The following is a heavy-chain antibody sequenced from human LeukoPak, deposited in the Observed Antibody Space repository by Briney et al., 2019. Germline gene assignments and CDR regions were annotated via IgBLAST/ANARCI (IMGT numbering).Heavy chain of an antibody. CDR1: GGSIGSGGYS. CDR3: AREEGATTQQLDY. D-gene: IGHD1-26*01. CDR2: IYHSGST. J-gene: IGHJ4*02. V-gene: IGHV4-30-2*01. Sequence: SQTLSLTCAVSGGSIGSGGYSWSWIRQPPGKGLEWIGYIYHSGSTYYNPSLKSRVTISVDRSKNQFSLTLSSVTAADTAVYYCAREEGATTQQLDYWGQGTLVTVSS.